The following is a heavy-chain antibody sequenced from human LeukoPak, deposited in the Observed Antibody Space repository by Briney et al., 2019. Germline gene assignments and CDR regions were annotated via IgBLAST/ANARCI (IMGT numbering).Heavy chain of an antibody. CDR2: IYSGGST. CDR1: GFTVSSNY. D-gene: IGHD3-9*01. CDR3: ARDRLHYDSLTGYPAD. Sequence: PGGSLRLSCEDSGFTVSSNYRRWVRQAPGKGLEWVSVIYSGGSTHYADSVKGRFTISRDNSKNTLYLQMNSLRAEDTAVYYCARDRLHYDSLTGYPADWGQGTLVTVSS. V-gene: IGHV3-66*01. J-gene: IGHJ4*02.